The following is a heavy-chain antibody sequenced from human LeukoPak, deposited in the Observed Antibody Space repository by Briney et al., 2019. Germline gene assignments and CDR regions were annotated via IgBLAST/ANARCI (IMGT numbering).Heavy chain of an antibody. J-gene: IGHJ6*02. Sequence: GGSLRLSCAASGFIFGSYDMNWVRQAPGKGLEWIPYITSGGTIDYVDSVKGRFTISRDNAKNSLYLQMSSLRAEDTAVYYCARGRMVTSAGTTAYYGLDVWGHGTTVTVSS. V-gene: IGHV3-48*03. D-gene: IGHD1-1*01. CDR1: GFIFGSYD. CDR3: ARGRMVTSAGTTAYYGLDV. CDR2: ITSGGTI.